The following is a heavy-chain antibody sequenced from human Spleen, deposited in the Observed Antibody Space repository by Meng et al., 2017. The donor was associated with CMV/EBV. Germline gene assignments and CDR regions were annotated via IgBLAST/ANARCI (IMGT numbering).Heavy chain of an antibody. J-gene: IGHJ3*02. CDR1: GGTFSNYA. V-gene: IGHV1-69*05. Sequence: SVKVSCKASGGTFSNYAISWVRQAPGQGLEWMGGFNHMTGTANYAQNFQGRVTITTDESTSTVYMEMSSLRYEDTAVYYCARLLRPMVGGSTYAFDIWGQGTMVTVSS. D-gene: IGHD1-26*01. CDR2: FNHMTGTA. CDR3: ARLLRPMVGGSTYAFDI.